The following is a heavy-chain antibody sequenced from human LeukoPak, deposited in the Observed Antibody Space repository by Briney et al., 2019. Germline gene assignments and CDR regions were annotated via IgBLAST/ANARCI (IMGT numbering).Heavy chain of an antibody. V-gene: IGHV4-39*01. CDR1: GGSISSSSYY. CDR3: ARGITMIVVVITTPSYFDY. Sequence: PSETLSLTCTVSGGSISSSSYYWGWIRQPPGKGLEWIGSIYYSGSTYYNPSLKSRATISVDTSKNQFSLKLSSVTAADTAVYYCARGITMIVVVITTPSYFDYWGQGTLVTVSS. D-gene: IGHD3-22*01. CDR2: IYYSGST. J-gene: IGHJ4*02.